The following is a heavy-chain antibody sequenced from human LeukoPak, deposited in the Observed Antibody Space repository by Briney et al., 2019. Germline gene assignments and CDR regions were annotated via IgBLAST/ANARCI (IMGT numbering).Heavy chain of an antibody. D-gene: IGHD5-18*01. V-gene: IGHV3-48*03. Sequence: GGSLRLSCAASGFAFSSYEMNWVRQAPGKGLEWVSYISSSGSTIYYADSVKGRFTISRDNAKNSLYLQMNSLRAEDTAVYYCARGGYSYGLFDYWGQGTLVTVSS. CDR3: ARGGYSYGLFDY. CDR2: ISSSGSTI. J-gene: IGHJ4*02. CDR1: GFAFSSYE.